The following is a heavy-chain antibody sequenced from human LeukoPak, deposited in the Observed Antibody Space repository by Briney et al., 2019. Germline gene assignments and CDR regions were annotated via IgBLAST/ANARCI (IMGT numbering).Heavy chain of an antibody. Sequence: ASVKASCKASRYTPTAYYMHSVRQAPGHRLEWMGWINPNSGCTNYVQKFQGRVTMTRDTSISTAYMELSRLRADDTAVYYCARVHFHIDYWGQGTLVTVSS. CDR3: ARVHFHIDY. J-gene: IGHJ4*02. V-gene: IGHV1-2*02. CDR2: INPNSGCT. CDR1: RYTPTAYY.